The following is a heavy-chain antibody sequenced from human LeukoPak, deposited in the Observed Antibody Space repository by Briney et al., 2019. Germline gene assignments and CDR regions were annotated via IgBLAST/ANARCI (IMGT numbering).Heavy chain of an antibody. V-gene: IGHV4-38-2*02. CDR3: ARGPGGAAGVYFDY. CDR1: GYSIRSGYY. Sequence: PSETLSLTCTVSGYSIRSGYYRGWIRQPPGKEMEWIGSIYHSGNTYYNPSLKSRVIMSVDTSKNQFSLKLSSVTAADTAVYYCARGPGGAAGVYFDYWGQGTLVAVSS. D-gene: IGHD2-15*01. CDR2: IYHSGNT. J-gene: IGHJ4*02.